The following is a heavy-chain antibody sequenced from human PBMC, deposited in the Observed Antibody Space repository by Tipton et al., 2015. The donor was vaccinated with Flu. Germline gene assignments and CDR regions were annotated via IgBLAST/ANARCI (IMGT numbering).Heavy chain of an antibody. J-gene: IGHJ3*02. V-gene: IGHV4-4*07. D-gene: IGHD1-26*01. Sequence: LRLSCTVSGGSISSYYWSWIRQPAGKGLEWIGRIYTSGSTNYNPSLKSRVTMSVDTSKNQFSLKLSSVTAADTAVYYCARDLRVGATFRAFDIWGQGTMVTVSS. CDR1: GGSISSYY. CDR2: IYTSGST. CDR3: ARDLRVGATFRAFDI.